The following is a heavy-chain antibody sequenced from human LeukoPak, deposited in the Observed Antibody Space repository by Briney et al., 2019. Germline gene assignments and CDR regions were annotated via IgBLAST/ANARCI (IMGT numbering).Heavy chain of an antibody. Sequence: GGSLRLSCAASGFTFSDYYMSWIRQAPGKGLEGVSYISSSGSTIYYADSVKGRFTISRDNAKNSLYLQMNSLRAEDTAVYYCARDNRVLLWFGELSPLFDYWGQGTLVTVSS. J-gene: IGHJ4*02. CDR1: GFTFSDYY. V-gene: IGHV3-11*01. D-gene: IGHD3-10*01. CDR2: ISSSGSTI. CDR3: ARDNRVLLWFGELSPLFDY.